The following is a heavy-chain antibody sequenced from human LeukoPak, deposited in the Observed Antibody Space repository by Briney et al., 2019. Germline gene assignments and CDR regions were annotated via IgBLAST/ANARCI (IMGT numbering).Heavy chain of an antibody. CDR2: INSDGSSI. CDR1: GFTFSRFW. V-gene: IGHV3-74*01. CDR3: ARDQIYCSGGFCYFEY. Sequence: PGGSLRLSCAASGFTFSRFWMHWVRQAPGKGLVWVPRINSDGSSISYADFVKGRFTISRDNAKNTLYLETNSLRAEDTAVYYCARDQIYCSGGFCYFEYWGQGTLVTVSS. J-gene: IGHJ4*02. D-gene: IGHD2-15*01.